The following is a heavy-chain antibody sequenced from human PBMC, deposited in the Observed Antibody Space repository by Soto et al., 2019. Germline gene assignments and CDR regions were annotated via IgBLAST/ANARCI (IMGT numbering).Heavy chain of an antibody. CDR1: GYTFTSYA. CDR2: INAGNGNT. Sequence: ASVKVSCKASGYTFTSYAMHWVRQAPGQRLEWMGWINAGNGNTKYSQKFQGRVTITRDTSASTAYMELSSLRSEDTAVYYCARVGVYDYYYGMDVWGQGTRSPSP. J-gene: IGHJ6*02. CDR3: ARVGVYDYYYGMDV. V-gene: IGHV1-3*01.